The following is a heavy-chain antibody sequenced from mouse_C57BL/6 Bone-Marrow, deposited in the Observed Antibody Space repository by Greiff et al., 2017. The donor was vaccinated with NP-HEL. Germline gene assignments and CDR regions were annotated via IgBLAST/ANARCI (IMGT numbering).Heavy chain of an antibody. J-gene: IGHJ3*01. CDR1: GYTFTTYW. CDR2: IDPSDSYT. V-gene: IGHV1-50*01. Sequence: VQLQQPGAELVKPGASVKLSCKASGYTFTTYWMQWVKQRPGQGLEWIGEIDPSDSYTNYTQKFKGKATLTVATSSRTANMQLSSLTSEDSAVYYCARKAYYGRSYEFAYWGQGTLVTVSA. CDR3: ARKAYYGRSYEFAY. D-gene: IGHD1-1*01.